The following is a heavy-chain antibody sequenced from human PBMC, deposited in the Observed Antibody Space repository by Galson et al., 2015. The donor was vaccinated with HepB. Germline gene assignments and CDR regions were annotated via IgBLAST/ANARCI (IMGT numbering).Heavy chain of an antibody. CDR3: ARDMVTMVRGVPYYYYYYYMDV. CDR1: GGTFSSYA. D-gene: IGHD3-10*01. J-gene: IGHJ6*03. CDR2: IIPIFGTA. V-gene: IGHV1-69*13. Sequence: SVKVSCKASGGTFSSYAISWVRQAPGQGLEWMGGIIPIFGTANYAQKFQGRVTITADESTSTAYMELSSLRSEDTAVYYCARDMVTMVRGVPYYYYYYYMDVWGKGTTVTVSS.